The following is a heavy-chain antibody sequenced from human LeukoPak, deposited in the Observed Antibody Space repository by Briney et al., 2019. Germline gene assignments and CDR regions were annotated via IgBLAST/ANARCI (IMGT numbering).Heavy chain of an antibody. CDR2: TNTDGSST. D-gene: IGHD4-23*01. CDR1: GFTFSSYW. J-gene: IGHJ1*01. Sequence: QPGGSLRLSCAASGFTFSSYWMHWVRPAPGKGLVWVSGTNTDGSSTMYADSVKGRFTIARDNAKNTLYLQMNSLRAEDTAVYYCYGANAEHWGQGTLVTVSS. V-gene: IGHV3-74*03. CDR3: YGANAEH.